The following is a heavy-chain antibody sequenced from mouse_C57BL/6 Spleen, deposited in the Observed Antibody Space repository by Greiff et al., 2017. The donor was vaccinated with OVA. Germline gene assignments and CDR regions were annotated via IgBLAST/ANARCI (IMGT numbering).Heavy chain of an antibody. CDR2: IYPRDGST. Sequence: VQLQQSDAELVKPGASVKISCKVSGYTFTDHTIHWMKQRPEQGLEWIGYIYPRDGSTKYNEKFKGKATLTADKSSSTAYMQLNSLTSEDSAVYFCARGGPYYSNRYYFDYWGQGTTLTVSS. J-gene: IGHJ2*01. D-gene: IGHD2-5*01. CDR3: ARGGPYYSNRYYFDY. V-gene: IGHV1-78*01. CDR1: GYTFTDHT.